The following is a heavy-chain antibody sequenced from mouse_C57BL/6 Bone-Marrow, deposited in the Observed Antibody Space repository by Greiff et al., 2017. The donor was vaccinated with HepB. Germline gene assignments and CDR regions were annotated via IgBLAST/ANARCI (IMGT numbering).Heavy chain of an antibody. CDR1: GYAFSSSW. V-gene: IGHV1-82*01. D-gene: IGHD3-2*02. CDR3: ARSTAQATD. CDR2: IYPGDGDT. Sequence: VKLQESGPELVKPGASVKISCKASGYAFSSSWMNWVKQRPGKGLEWIGRIYPGDGDTNYNGKFKGKATLTADKSSSTAYMQLSSLTSEDSAVYFCARSTAQATDWGQGTTLTVSS. J-gene: IGHJ2*01.